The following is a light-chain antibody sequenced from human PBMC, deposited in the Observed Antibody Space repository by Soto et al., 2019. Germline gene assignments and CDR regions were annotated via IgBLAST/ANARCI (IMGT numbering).Light chain of an antibody. J-gene: IGLJ2*01. V-gene: IGLV3-1*01. CDR1: KLGDKY. CDR2: QDS. Sequence: SYELTQPPSVSVSPGQTASITCSGDKLGDKYACWYQQKPGQSPVLVIYQDSKRPSGIPERFSGSNSGNTATLTISGTQAMDEAYYYCQAWDSSILVVFGGGTKVTVL. CDR3: QAWDSSILVV.